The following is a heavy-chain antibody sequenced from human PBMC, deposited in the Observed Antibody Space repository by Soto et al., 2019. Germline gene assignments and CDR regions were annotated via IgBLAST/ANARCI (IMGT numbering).Heavy chain of an antibody. CDR1: GDSVSSNSAA. D-gene: IGHD6-13*01. J-gene: IGHJ5*02. Sequence: SQTLSLTCVISGDSVSSNSAAWNWIRQSPSRGLEWLGRTYYRSKWYNDYAVSVKSRITINPDTSKNQFSLHLNSVIPDDTAVYYCAREEIATAYNWFDPWGQGTLVTVSS. CDR3: AREEIATAYNWFDP. V-gene: IGHV6-1*01. CDR2: TYYRSKWYN.